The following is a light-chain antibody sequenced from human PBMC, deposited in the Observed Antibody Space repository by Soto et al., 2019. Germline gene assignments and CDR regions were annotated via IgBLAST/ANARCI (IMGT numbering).Light chain of an antibody. CDR2: EVN. J-gene: IGLJ2*01. V-gene: IGLV2-14*01. Sequence: QSALTQPASVSGSPGQSITISCTGTSSDIGTYKYVSWYQQLPGKAPKLLIYEVNNRPSGVSNRFSGSKSGNTASLTISGLQAEDEADYYCSSYTSSSTRPVEFGGGTKVTVL. CDR1: SSDIGTYKY. CDR3: SSYTSSSTRPVE.